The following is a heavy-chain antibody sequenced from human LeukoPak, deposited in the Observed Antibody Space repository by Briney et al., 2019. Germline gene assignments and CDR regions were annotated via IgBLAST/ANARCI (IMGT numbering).Heavy chain of an antibody. D-gene: IGHD3-10*01. J-gene: IGHJ6*02. V-gene: IGHV3-74*01. Sequence: GGSLRLSCAVSGFTFSSYWMHWVRQAPGKGLVWVSRINSDGSNTNYADSVKGRFTISRDNAKNTVYLQMNSLRSEDTAVYYYATFRELGSAYGLDVWGQGTTVTVSS. CDR3: ATFRELGSAYGLDV. CDR1: GFTFSSYW. CDR2: INSDGSNT.